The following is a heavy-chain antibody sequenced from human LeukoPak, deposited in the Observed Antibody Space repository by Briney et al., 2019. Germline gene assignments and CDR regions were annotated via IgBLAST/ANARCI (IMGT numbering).Heavy chain of an antibody. Sequence: GGSLRLSCAASGFTFSSYSMNWVRQAPGKGLEWVSYISSSSSTIYYADSVKGRFTISRDNAKNSLYLQMNSLRAEDTAVYYCARDGCSGTSCYFIDYWCQGTLVTVSS. D-gene: IGHD2-2*01. CDR1: GFTFSSYS. J-gene: IGHJ4*02. V-gene: IGHV3-48*01. CDR3: ARDGCSGTSCYFIDY. CDR2: ISSSSSTI.